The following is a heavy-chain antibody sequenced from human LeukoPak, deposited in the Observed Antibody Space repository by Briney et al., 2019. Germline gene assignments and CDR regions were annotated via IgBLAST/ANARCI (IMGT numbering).Heavy chain of an antibody. V-gene: IGHV4-59*01. CDR3: ARVGGELFYGYFDY. CDR1: GGSISSYY. D-gene: IGHD3-10*01. J-gene: IGHJ4*02. Sequence: SETLSLTCTVSGGSISSYYWSWIRQPPGRGLEWIGYIYYSGSTNYNPSLKSRVTISVDTSKNQFSLKLSSVTAADTAVYYCARVGGELFYGYFDYWGQGTLVTVSS. CDR2: IYYSGST.